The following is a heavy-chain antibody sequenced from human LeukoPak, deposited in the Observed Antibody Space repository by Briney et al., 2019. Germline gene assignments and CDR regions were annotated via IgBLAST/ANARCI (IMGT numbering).Heavy chain of an antibody. V-gene: IGHV4-38-2*02. Sequence: SETLSLTCTVSGYSISSGYYWGWIRPPPGKGLEWIGSIYHSGSTYYNPSLKSRVTISVDTSKNQFSLKLSSVTAADTAVYYCARGAGSSGYWNYWGQGTLVTVSS. D-gene: IGHD3-22*01. CDR1: GYSISSGYY. CDR2: IYHSGST. J-gene: IGHJ4*02. CDR3: ARGAGSSGYWNY.